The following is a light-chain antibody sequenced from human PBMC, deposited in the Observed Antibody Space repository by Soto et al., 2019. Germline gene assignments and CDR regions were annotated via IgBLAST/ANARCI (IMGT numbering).Light chain of an antibody. CDR2: YDD. Sequence: QSVLTQPPSVSEAPRQRVTISCSGSSSNIGNNAVNWYQQLPGKAPKLLIYYDDLLPSGVSDRFSGSKSGTSASLAISGLHSEDEAYYYCAAWDDSLNGPVFGGGTKLTVL. V-gene: IGLV1-36*01. CDR3: AAWDDSLNGPV. J-gene: IGLJ2*01. CDR1: SSNIGNNA.